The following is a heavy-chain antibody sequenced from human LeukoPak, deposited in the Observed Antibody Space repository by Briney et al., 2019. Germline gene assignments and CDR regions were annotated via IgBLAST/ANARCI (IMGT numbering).Heavy chain of an antibody. CDR3: ARGMGMSDY. D-gene: IGHD1-26*01. J-gene: IGHJ4*02. CDR2: VYYSGNT. Sequence: LRLSCAGSGFIFNNYAMHWVRQPPGKGLEWIGYVYYSGNTNYNPSLKSRVTISVDTSKNQFSLKLTSVTAADTAMYYCARGMGMSDYWGQGTLVTVSS. CDR1: GFIFNNYA. V-gene: IGHV4-59*01.